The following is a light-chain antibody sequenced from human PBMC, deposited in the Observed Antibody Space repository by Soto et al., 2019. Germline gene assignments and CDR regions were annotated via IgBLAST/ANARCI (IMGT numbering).Light chain of an antibody. CDR1: SSDVGGYNY. CDR2: DVS. Sequence: QSALTQPASVSGSPGQSITISCTGTSSDVGGYNYVSWYQQHPGKAPKLMIYDVSNRPSGVSNRFSGSTSGNTASLTISGLQAEDEADYYCNSYTSTSTRVFGGGTKLTVL. CDR3: NSYTSTSTRV. J-gene: IGLJ2*01. V-gene: IGLV2-14*01.